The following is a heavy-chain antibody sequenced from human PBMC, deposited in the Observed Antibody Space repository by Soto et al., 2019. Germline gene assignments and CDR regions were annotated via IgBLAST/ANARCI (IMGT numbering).Heavy chain of an antibody. CDR2: INHSGST. D-gene: IGHD3-22*01. Sequence: SETLSLTCAVYGGSFSGYYWSWIRQPPGKGLEWIGEINHSGSTNYNPSLKSRVTISVDTSKNQFSLKLSSVTAADTAVYYCARGGRYYDSSGYLTPDYWGQGTLVTVSS. V-gene: IGHV4-34*01. CDR3: ARGGRYYDSSGYLTPDY. J-gene: IGHJ4*02. CDR1: GGSFSGYY.